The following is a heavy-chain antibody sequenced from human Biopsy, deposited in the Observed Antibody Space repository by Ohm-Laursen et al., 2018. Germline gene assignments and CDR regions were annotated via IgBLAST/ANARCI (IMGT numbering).Heavy chain of an antibody. CDR1: GFRFSGYH. CDR3: AREQLMVFAMDV. Sequence: GSLRLSCTAPGFRFSGYHMNWVRQAPGKGLQWLAYIKSDSTTIYYADSVKGRFTISRDNAKNSLFLQMNSLRAEDTAIYYCAREQLMVFAMDVWGQGTTVTVSS. J-gene: IGHJ6*02. D-gene: IGHD2-8*01. CDR2: IKSDSTTI. V-gene: IGHV3-48*01.